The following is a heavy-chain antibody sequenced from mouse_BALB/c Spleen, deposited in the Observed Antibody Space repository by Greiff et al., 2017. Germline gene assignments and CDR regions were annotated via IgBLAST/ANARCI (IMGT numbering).Heavy chain of an antibody. V-gene: IGHV1-14*01. Sequence: EVQLQQPGSELVRPGASVKLSCKASGYTFTSYWMHWVKQKPGQGLEWIGYINPYNDGTKYNEKFKGKATLTSDKSSSTAYMELSSLTSEDSAVYYCATLWFAYWGQGTLVTVSA. J-gene: IGHJ3*01. CDR3: ATLWFAY. CDR2: INPYNDGT. CDR1: GYTFTSYW.